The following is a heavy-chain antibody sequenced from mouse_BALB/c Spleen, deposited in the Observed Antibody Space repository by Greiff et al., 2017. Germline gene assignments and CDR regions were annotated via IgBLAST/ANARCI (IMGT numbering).Heavy chain of an antibody. CDR2: ISSGGSYT. Sequence: EVKLVESGGDLVKPGGSLKLSCAASGFTFSSYGMSWVRQTPDKRLEWVATISSGGSYTYYPDSVKGRFTISRDNAKNTLYLQMSSLKSEDTAMYYCARHEGGKEGAMDYWGQGTSVTVSS. CDR3: ARHEGGKEGAMDY. J-gene: IGHJ4*01. V-gene: IGHV5-6*01. CDR1: GFTFSSYG. D-gene: IGHD1-1*02.